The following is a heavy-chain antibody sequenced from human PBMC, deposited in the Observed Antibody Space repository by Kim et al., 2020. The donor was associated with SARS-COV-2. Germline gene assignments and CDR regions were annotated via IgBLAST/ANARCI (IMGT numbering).Heavy chain of an antibody. V-gene: IGHV3-23*01. CDR3: AKHLATPPPYYFDY. D-gene: IGHD3-3*02. Sequence: KGRFTVSRDHSKNPLFLRMNRLSAEDTAVYYCAKHLATPPPYYFDYWGQGTLVTVSS. J-gene: IGHJ4*02.